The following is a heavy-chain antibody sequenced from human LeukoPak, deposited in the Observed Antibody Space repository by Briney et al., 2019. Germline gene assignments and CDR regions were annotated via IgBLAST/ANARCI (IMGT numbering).Heavy chain of an antibody. D-gene: IGHD3-22*01. Sequence: SQTLSLTCTVSGGSISSGDYYWSWIRQPPGKGLEWIGYIYYSGSTYYSPSLKSRVTISVDTSKNQFSLKLSSVTAADTAVYYCARGREYYYDSSGYHDYGMDVWGQGTTVTVSS. CDR2: IYYSGST. V-gene: IGHV4-30-4*01. CDR1: GGSISSGDYY. J-gene: IGHJ6*02. CDR3: ARGREYYYDSSGYHDYGMDV.